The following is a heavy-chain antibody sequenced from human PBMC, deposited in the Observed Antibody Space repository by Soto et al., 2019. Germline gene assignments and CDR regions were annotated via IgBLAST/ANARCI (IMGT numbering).Heavy chain of an antibody. J-gene: IGHJ6*02. D-gene: IGHD3-16*01. CDR3: AKDKAYVYVWGGFAGGGMDV. V-gene: IGHV3-23*01. Sequence: RRLSCAASGFTFSSYATSWVRQAPGKGLEWVSAISGSGGSTYYADSVKGRFTISRDNSKNTLYLQMNSLRAEDTAVYYCAKDKAYVYVWGGFAGGGMDVWGQGTTVTVSS. CDR1: GFTFSSYA. CDR2: ISGSGGST.